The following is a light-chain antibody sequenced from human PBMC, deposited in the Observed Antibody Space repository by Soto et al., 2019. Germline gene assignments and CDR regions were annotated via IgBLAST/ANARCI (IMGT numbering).Light chain of an antibody. J-gene: IGLJ1*01. CDR1: SSDIGGYNY. CDR3: CSYAGSLNYYL. V-gene: IGLV2-8*01. CDR2: EVT. Sequence: QSALTQPPSASGSPGQSVTISCTGGSSDIGGYNYVSWYQQRPGKVPRLIIYEVTKRPSGVPDRFSGSKSGNTASLTVSGLQPDDEADYYCCSYAGSLNYYLFGPGTKVTVL.